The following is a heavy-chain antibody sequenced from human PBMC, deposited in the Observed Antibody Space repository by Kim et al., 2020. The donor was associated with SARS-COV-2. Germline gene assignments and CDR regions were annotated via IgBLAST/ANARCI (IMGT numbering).Heavy chain of an antibody. Sequence: GRSLRLSCAASGFTFSSYAMHWVRQAPGKGLEWVAVISYDGSNKYYADSVKGRFTISRDNSKNTLYLQMDSLRAEDTAVYYCARDSSGYYWFDYWGQGTLVTVSS. J-gene: IGHJ4*02. CDR1: GFTFSSYA. D-gene: IGHD3-22*01. CDR3: ARDSSGYYWFDY. CDR2: ISYDGSNK. V-gene: IGHV3-30-3*01.